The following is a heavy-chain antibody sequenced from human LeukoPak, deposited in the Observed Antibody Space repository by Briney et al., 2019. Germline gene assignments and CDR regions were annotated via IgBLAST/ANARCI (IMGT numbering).Heavy chain of an antibody. CDR3: ARRTGLSSGCLYYFDY. J-gene: IGHJ4*02. CDR1: GYSFTSYW. V-gene: IGHV5-51*01. Sequence: GESLKISCKGSGYSFTSYWIGWVRQMPGKGLEWMGIIYPGDSDTRYSPSFQGQVTISADKSISTAYLQWSSLKASDTAMYYCARRTGLSSGCLYYFDYWGQGTLVTVSS. D-gene: IGHD3-22*01. CDR2: IYPGDSDT.